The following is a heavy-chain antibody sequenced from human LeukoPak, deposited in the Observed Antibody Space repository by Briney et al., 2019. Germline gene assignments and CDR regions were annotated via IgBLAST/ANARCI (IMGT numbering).Heavy chain of an antibody. CDR2: IYYSGST. Sequence: PSDTLSLTCTVSGGSISSYYWSWIRQPPGKGLEWIGYIYYSGSTNYNPSLKSRVTISVDTSKNQFSLKLSSVTAADTAVYYCARYSTSWTFFDFWGQGTLVTVSS. V-gene: IGHV4-59*07. D-gene: IGHD6-13*01. CDR1: GGSISSYY. CDR3: ARYSTSWTFFDF. J-gene: IGHJ4*02.